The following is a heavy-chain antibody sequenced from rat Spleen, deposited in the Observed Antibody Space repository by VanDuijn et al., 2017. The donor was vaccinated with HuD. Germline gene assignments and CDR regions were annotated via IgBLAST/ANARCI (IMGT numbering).Heavy chain of an antibody. CDR2: ISYSGST. J-gene: IGHJ1*01. Sequence: EVQLQESGPGLVKPSQSLSLPCSVTGYSITSNYWGWIRKFPGNKMEWMGYISYSGSTSYNPSLKSRISITRDTSKNQFFLQLNSVTTEDTATYYCARDNSGYWYFDFWGPGTMVTVSS. V-gene: IGHV3-1*01. D-gene: IGHD1-10*01. CDR1: GYSITSNY. CDR3: ARDNSGYWYFDF.